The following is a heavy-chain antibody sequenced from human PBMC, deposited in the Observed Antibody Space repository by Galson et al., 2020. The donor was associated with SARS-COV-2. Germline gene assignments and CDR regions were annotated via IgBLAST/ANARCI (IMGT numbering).Heavy chain of an antibody. J-gene: IGHJ6*02. D-gene: IGHD2-2*01. Sequence: SETLSLTCTVSGDSISIGAYYWTWIRQPAGKGLEWIGLIYPSGTTNYSPSLKSRATILLDTSKNQFSLKLNSVTAADTAVYYCARNLPDPYYYYYYGMDVWGQGTTVTVSS. CDR1: GDSISIGAYY. CDR2: IYPSGTT. V-gene: IGHV4-61*02. CDR3: ARNLPDPYYYYYYGMDV.